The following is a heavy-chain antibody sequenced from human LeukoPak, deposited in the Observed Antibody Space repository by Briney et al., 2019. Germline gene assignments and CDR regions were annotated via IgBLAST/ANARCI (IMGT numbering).Heavy chain of an antibody. CDR1: GYTFTSYG. J-gene: IGHJ4*02. CDR2: ISAYNGNT. CDR3: AILPRGIAAAGTSFDY. Sequence: ASVKVSCKASGYTFTSYGISWVRQAPGQGLEWVGWISAYNGNTNYAQKLQGRVTMTTDTSTSTAYMELRSLRSDDTAVYYCAILPRGIAAAGTSFDYWGQGTLVTVSS. D-gene: IGHD6-13*01. V-gene: IGHV1-18*01.